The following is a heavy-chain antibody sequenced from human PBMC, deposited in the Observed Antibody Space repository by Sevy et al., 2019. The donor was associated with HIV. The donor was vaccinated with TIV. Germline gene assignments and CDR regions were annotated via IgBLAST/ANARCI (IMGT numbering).Heavy chain of an antibody. CDR1: GGSITSLY. Sequence: SETLSLTCTVSGGSITSLYWNWIRQPPGKGLEWIVKIYYNGNINYNPSLKSRVTLSLDTSKNQFSLRLSSVTAADTALYYCAGENAWGRGYSWGQGTLVTVSS. J-gene: IGHJ4*02. V-gene: IGHV4-59*08. CDR2: IYYNGNI. D-gene: IGHD1-26*01. CDR3: AGENAWGRGYS.